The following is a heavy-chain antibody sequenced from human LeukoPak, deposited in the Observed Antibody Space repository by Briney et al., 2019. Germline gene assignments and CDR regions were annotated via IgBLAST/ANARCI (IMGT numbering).Heavy chain of an antibody. CDR2: INPNSGGT. V-gene: IGHV1-2*04. D-gene: IGHD4-17*01. CDR3: ARDTTVTRNPVRYYGMDV. Sequence: ASVKVSCKASGYTFTGYYMHWVRQAPGQGLEWMGWINPNSGGTNYAQKFQGWVTMTRDTSISTAYMELSRLRSDDTAVYYCARDTTVTRNPVRYYGMDVWGQGTTVTVSS. CDR1: GYTFTGYY. J-gene: IGHJ6*02.